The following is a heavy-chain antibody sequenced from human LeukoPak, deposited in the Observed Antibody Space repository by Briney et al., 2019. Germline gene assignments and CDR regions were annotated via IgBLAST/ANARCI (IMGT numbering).Heavy chain of an antibody. J-gene: IGHJ5*02. Sequence: ASVKVSCKASGYTFTGYYMHWVRQAPGQGLEWMGWINPSSGGTNYEQKFQGRVTMTRDMSISAAYMELSRLSFDDTAVYYCARESKVATTGGWFDPWGQGTLVTASS. CDR3: ARESKVATTGGWFDP. CDR1: GYTFTGYY. CDR2: INPSSGGT. V-gene: IGHV1-2*02. D-gene: IGHD1-1*01.